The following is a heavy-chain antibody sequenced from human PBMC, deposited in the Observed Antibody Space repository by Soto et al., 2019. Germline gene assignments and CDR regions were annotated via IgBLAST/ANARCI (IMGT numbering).Heavy chain of an antibody. CDR2: ISGSGGST. CDR3: TRYSGYEFLHHPFDH. J-gene: IGHJ4*02. Sequence: GGSLRLSCAASGFTFSSYAMSWVRQAPGKGLEWVSAISGSGGSTYYADSVKGRFTISRDNSKNTLYLQMNSLRAEDTAVYYCTRYSGYEFLHHPFDHWGQGTLVTVSS. V-gene: IGHV3-23*01. D-gene: IGHD5-12*01. CDR1: GFTFSSYA.